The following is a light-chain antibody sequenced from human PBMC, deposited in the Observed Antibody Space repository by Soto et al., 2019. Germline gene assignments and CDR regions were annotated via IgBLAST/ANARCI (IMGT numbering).Light chain of an antibody. CDR3: QQYGDSPYT. CDR1: QSVDSSN. V-gene: IGKV3-20*01. Sequence: EIVLTQSPGTLSLSPGERATLSFRASQSVDSSNLAWYQQKPGQAPRLLIYGASSWATGVPYRFSGSGSGTDFTLTISRLEPEDVAVYYCQQYGDSPYTFGQGTKLELK. J-gene: IGKJ2*01. CDR2: GAS.